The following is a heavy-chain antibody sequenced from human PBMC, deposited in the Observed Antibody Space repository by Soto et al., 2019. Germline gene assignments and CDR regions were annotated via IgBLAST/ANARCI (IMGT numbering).Heavy chain of an antibody. J-gene: IGHJ4*02. CDR3: ARHDSSGDFDF. Sequence: ISRDAAGCKFPIYHSCWVRQMPGKGLEWVGKIDPSDSRTMYRPSSRARITISVDKSINAAYLEWGRLKASDTAMYYCARHDSSGDFDFWGQGTQVTVSS. CDR2: IDPSDSRT. V-gene: IGHV5-10-1*01. CDR1: GCKFPIYH. D-gene: IGHD5-12*01.